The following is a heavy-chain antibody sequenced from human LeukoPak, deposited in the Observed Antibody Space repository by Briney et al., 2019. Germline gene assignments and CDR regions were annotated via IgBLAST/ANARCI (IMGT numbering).Heavy chain of an antibody. CDR1: GFTFSGYW. CDR2: IYNDGSTT. D-gene: IGHD3-10*01. Sequence: GGSLRLSCAASGFTFSGYWMHWVRQAPGKGLVWVSRIYNDGSTTTYADSVKGRFTISRDNAKNTLYLQMSSLRAEDTAVYYCARDYYGRCDYWGQGTLVTVFS. V-gene: IGHV3-74*01. CDR3: ARDYYGRCDY. J-gene: IGHJ4*02.